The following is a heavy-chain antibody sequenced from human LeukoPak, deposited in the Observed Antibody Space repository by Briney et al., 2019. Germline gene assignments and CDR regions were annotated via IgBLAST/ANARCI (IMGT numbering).Heavy chain of an antibody. CDR3: AKGPPGYGDYYYYGMDV. Sequence: GGSLRLSCAASGFTFSSYAMSWVRQAPGKGLEWVSAISGSGGSTYYADSVKGRFTISRDNSKNTLYLQMNSLRAEDTAVYYCAKGPPGYGDYYYYGMDVWGQGTTVTVSS. CDR2: ISGSGGST. D-gene: IGHD4-17*01. J-gene: IGHJ6*02. CDR1: GFTFSSYA. V-gene: IGHV3-23*01.